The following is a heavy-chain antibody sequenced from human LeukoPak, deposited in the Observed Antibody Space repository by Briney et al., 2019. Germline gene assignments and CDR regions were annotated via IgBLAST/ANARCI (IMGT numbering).Heavy chain of an antibody. CDR3: AKTPLPSLLVYYFDY. Sequence: GGSLRLSCVASGFTFSSYAVSWVRQAPGKGLEWVSAISGSGGSTYYADSVKGRFTISRDNSKSTLYLQMNSLRGEDTAVYYCAKTPLPSLLVYYFDYWGQGTLVTVSS. D-gene: IGHD2-8*02. CDR2: ISGSGGST. CDR1: GFTFSSYA. J-gene: IGHJ4*02. V-gene: IGHV3-23*01.